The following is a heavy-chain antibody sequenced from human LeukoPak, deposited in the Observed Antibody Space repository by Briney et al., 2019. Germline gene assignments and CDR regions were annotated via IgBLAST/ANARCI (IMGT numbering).Heavy chain of an antibody. J-gene: IGHJ3*02. Sequence: SETLSLTCTVSGGSISSYYWSWIRQPPGKGLEWIGYIYYSGSTNYNPSLKSRVTISVDTSKNQFSLKLSSVTAADTAAYYCARRMTTYSMIVVVPDAFDIWGQGTMVTVSS. V-gene: IGHV4-59*08. CDR3: ARRMTTYSMIVVVPDAFDI. D-gene: IGHD3-22*01. CDR2: IYYSGST. CDR1: GGSISSYY.